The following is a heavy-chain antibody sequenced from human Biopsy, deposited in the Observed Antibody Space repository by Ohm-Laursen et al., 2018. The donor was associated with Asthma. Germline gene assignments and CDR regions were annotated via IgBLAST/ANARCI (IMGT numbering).Heavy chain of an antibody. V-gene: IGHV4-31*03. J-gene: IGHJ4*02. CDR3: ARERVTAMVTYFDY. CDR1: GGSISSGGYY. D-gene: IGHD5-18*01. CDR2: IYYSGST. Sequence: TLSLTYTVSGGSISSGGYYWSWIRQHPGKGLEWIGYIYYSGSTYYNPSLKSRVTISVDTSKNQFSLKLSSVTAADTAVYYCARERVTAMVTYFDYWGQGTLVTVSS.